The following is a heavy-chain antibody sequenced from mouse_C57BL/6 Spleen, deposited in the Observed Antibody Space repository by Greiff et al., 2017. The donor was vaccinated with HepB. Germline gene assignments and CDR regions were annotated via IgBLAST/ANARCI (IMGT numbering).Heavy chain of an antibody. D-gene: IGHD1-1*01. CDR1: GYTFTSYG. CDR2: IYPRRGNT. CDR3: ARLNYYGSSYYFDY. Sequence: VQLQQSGAELARPGASVKLSCKASGYTFTSYGISWVKQRTGQGLEWIGEIYPRRGNTYYNEKFKGKATLTADKSSSTAYMELRSLTSEDSAVYFCARLNYYGSSYYFDYWGQGTTLTVSS. V-gene: IGHV1-81*01. J-gene: IGHJ2*01.